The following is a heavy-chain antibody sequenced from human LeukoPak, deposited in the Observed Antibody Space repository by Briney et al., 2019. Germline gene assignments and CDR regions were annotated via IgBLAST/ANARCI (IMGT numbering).Heavy chain of an antibody. Sequence: PSETLSLTCTVSGASISRYYWSWIRQPPGKGLEWIGEINHSGSTNYNPSLKSRVTISVDTSKNQFSLKLSSVTAADTAVYYCASLDNYDILTGYSFWGQGTLVTVSS. CDR2: INHSGST. J-gene: IGHJ4*02. CDR3: ASLDNYDILTGYSF. V-gene: IGHV4-34*01. D-gene: IGHD3-9*01. CDR1: GASISRYY.